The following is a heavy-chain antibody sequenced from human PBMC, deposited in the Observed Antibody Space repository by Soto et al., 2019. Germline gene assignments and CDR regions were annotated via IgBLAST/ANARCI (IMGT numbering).Heavy chain of an antibody. CDR3: ARVSRLYCSSTSCYTGRAAAGNKYDY. CDR2: INHSGST. CDR1: GGSFSGYY. D-gene: IGHD2-2*02. J-gene: IGHJ4*02. Sequence: SETLSLTCAVYGGSFSGYYWSWIRQPPGKGLEWIGEINHSGSTNYNPSLKSRVTISVDTSKNQFSLKLSSVTAADTAVYYCARVSRLYCSSTSCYTGRAAAGNKYDYWGQGTLATVSS. V-gene: IGHV4-34*01.